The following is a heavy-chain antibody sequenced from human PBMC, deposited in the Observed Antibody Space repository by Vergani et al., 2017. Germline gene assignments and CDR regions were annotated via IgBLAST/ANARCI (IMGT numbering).Heavy chain of an antibody. D-gene: IGHD5-12*01. J-gene: IGHJ4*01. CDR3: TKSSRGYTDYFFGY. CDR1: GFSLPRYA. Sequence: EVQLLESGGGLVQPGGSLRLSCEASGFSLPRYAMSWVRQAPGKGLEWVSSVSGSSATPYYADSVKGRFIISRDNSKNTLHLQMNSLRADDTAVYYCTKSSRGYTDYFFGYWGQGTLATVSS. V-gene: IGHV3-23*01. CDR2: VSGSSATP.